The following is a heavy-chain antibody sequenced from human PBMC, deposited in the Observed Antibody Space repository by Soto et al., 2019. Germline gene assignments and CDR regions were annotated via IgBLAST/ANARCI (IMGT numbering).Heavy chain of an antibody. CDR2: IQSGGST. V-gene: IGHV3-66*01. CDR3: SRDDDYWSGGSCYGVPVDV. Sequence: EVQLVESGGDLVQPGGSLRLSCAASGFTVSSHYMNWVRQAPGKGLEWVSLIQSGGSTFYADSVKGRFTISRDNSKNTLFLQMNSLRVEDTATYYCSRDDDYWSGGSCYGVPVDVWGRGTTGTVSS. J-gene: IGHJ6*04. CDR1: GFTVSSHY. D-gene: IGHD2-15*01.